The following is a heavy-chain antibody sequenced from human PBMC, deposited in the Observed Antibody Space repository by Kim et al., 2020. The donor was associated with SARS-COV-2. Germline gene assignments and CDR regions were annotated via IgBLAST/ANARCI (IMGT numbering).Heavy chain of an antibody. Sequence: ASVKVSCKASGHTFANYAMNWVRQAPGQGLEWMGWINTNTGNPTYVQGFTGRFVFSLDTSARTAYLQISSLKAEDTAVYYCARESFGGFPPDSRLFLWG. J-gene: IGHJ2*01. V-gene: IGHV7-4-1*02. CDR1: GHTFANYA. D-gene: IGHD3-22*01. CDR3: ARESFGGFPPDSRLFL. CDR2: INTNTGNP.